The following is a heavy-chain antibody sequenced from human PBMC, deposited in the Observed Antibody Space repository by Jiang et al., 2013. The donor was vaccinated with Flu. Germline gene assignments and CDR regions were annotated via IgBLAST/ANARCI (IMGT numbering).Heavy chain of an antibody. Sequence: SVSSSSAAWNWIRQSPSRGLEWLGRTYYRSQWYNDYXPSVIGRITINADTSKSQFSLHLNSVTPEDTAVYYCARATVTYRYRSGWSHYTWFDPWGQGTRVTVSS. V-gene: IGHV6-1*01. J-gene: IGHJ5*02. D-gene: IGHD6-19*01. CDR3: ARATVTYRYRSGWSHYTWFDP. CDR1: SVSSSSAA. CDR2: TYYRSQWYN.